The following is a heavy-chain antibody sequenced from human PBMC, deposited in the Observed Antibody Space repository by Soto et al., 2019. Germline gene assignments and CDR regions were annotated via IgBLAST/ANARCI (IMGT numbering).Heavy chain of an antibody. Sequence: PGGSLRLSCAASGFTFSSYSMNRVRQAPGKGLEWVSSISSSSSYIYYADSVKGRFTISRDNAKNSLYLQMNSLRAEDTAVYYCAKGGASSSYYFDYWGQGTRVTVSS. CDR3: AKGGASSSYYFDY. J-gene: IGHJ4*02. D-gene: IGHD6-13*01. CDR2: ISSSSSYI. V-gene: IGHV3-21*01. CDR1: GFTFSSYS.